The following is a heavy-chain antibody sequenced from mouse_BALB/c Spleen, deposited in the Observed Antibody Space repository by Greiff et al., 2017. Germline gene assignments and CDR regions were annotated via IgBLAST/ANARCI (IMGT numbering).Heavy chain of an antibody. CDR1: GYTFTSYW. J-gene: IGHJ2*01. CDR3: ARSGYYLGD. V-gene: IGHV1-69*02. CDR2: IDPSDSYT. Sequence: VQLQQPGAELVKPGASVKLSCKASGYTFTSYWMHWVKQRPGQGLEWIGEIDPSDSYTNYNQKFTGKATLTVDKSSSTAYMQLSSLTSEDSAVYYCARSGYYLGDWGQGSTLT. D-gene: IGHD4-1*01.